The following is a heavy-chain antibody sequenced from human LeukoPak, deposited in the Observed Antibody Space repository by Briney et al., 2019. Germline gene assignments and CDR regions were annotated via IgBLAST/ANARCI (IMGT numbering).Heavy chain of an antibody. D-gene: IGHD3-10*01. CDR2: INSDGSST. CDR1: GFTFSSYW. CDR3: ARAVYYSNYLGY. V-gene: IGHV3-74*01. J-gene: IGHJ4*01. Sequence: PGGSLRLSCAASGFTFSSYWMHWVRQAPGKGLVWVSRINSDGSSTNYADSVKGRFTISRDNAKNTLYLQMNSPRAEDTAMYYCARAVYYSNYLGYWGQGTLVTVSS.